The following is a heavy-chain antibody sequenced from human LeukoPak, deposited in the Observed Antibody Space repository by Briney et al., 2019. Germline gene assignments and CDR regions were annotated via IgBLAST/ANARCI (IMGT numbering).Heavy chain of an antibody. CDR3: ARGSNYDFWSDPPDY. V-gene: IGHV4-39*07. Sequence: PSETLSLTCTVSGGSIRSATYYWVWIRQPPGKGLEWIGSVYYSGSTYYNPSLKSRVTISVDRSKNQFSLKLSSVTAADTAVYYCARGSNYDFWSDPPDYWGQGTLVTVSS. D-gene: IGHD3-3*01. J-gene: IGHJ4*02. CDR2: VYYSGST. CDR1: GGSIRSATYY.